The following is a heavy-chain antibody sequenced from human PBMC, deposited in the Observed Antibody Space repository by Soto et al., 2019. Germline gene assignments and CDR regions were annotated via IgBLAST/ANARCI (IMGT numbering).Heavy chain of an antibody. D-gene: IGHD1-26*01. V-gene: IGHV3-33*01. CDR2: IWHDGSNK. J-gene: IGHJ6*02. CDR1: GFTFSSYG. Sequence: QVQLVESGGGVVQPGRSLRLSCAASGFTFSSYGMHWVRQAPGKGLEWVAVIWHDGSNKYYADSVKGRFTISRDNSKNTLYLQMNSLRAEDTAVYYCARDGRPDHRWDGMDVWGQGTTVTVSS. CDR3: ARDGRPDHRWDGMDV.